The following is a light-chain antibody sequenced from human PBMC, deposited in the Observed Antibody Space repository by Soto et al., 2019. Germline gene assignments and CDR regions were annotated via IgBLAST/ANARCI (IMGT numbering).Light chain of an antibody. J-gene: IGLJ1*01. CDR1: SSDIGGYDY. Sequence: QSALTQPASVSGSPGQSITISCTGTSSDIGGYDYVSWYQQYPGKDPKLMIYDVSNRPSGVSDRFSGSKSANTASLTISGLQAEDEADYYCNSYTTSSSLYVFGTGTQLTVL. CDR2: DVS. CDR3: NSYTTSSSLYV. V-gene: IGLV2-14*01.